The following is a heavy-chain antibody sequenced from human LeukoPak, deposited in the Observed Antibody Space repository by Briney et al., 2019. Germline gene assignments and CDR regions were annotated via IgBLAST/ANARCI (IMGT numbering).Heavy chain of an antibody. D-gene: IGHD3-10*01. CDR2: ISGSGGST. Sequence: PGGSLRLSCAASGFTFSSYAMSWVRQAPGKGLEWVSAISGSGGSTYYADSVKGRFTISRDNFQNTIYLQMNNLRAEDSAVYYCATDRVPHYGMHVWGQGTTVTVSS. V-gene: IGHV3-23*01. CDR3: ATDRVPHYGMHV. CDR1: GFTFSSYA. J-gene: IGHJ6*02.